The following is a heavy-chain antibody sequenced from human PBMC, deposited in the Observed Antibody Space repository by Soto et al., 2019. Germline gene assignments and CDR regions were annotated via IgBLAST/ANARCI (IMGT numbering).Heavy chain of an antibody. CDR3: ASELSSGWFTN. CDR1: GYTFTSYD. J-gene: IGHJ4*02. V-gene: IGHV1-8*01. D-gene: IGHD6-19*01. Sequence: QVQLVQSGAEVKKPGASVKVSCKASGYTFTSYDINWVRQATGQGLEWMGWMNSNSGNTGYAQKFHGRVTTTSNTATNTAYMELSSLRSEDTAVYYCASELSSGWFTNWGQGTLVNVSS. CDR2: MNSNSGNT.